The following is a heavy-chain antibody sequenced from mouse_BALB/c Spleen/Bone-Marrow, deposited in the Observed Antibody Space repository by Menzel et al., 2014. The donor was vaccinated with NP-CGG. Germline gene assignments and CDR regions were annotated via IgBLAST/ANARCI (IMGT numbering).Heavy chain of an antibody. CDR1: GYTFTSYW. D-gene: IGHD2-14*01. Sequence: VQLVESGDDLVKPGASVKLSCKASGYTFTSYWINWIKQRPGQGLEWIGRIAPGSGSTNYDEKFKSKATLTVDTSSSTAYMQLSSLTSEDSAVYYCTRSLVRRDHYYAMDYWGQGTSVTVSS. CDR2: IAPGSGST. J-gene: IGHJ4*01. V-gene: IGHV1-55*01. CDR3: TRSLVRRDHYYAMDY.